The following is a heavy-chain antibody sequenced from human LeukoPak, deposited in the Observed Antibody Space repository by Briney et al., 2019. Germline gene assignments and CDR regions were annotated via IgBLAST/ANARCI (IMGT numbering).Heavy chain of an antibody. CDR2: ISGNSGTT. CDR1: GFTFSSYG. D-gene: IGHD1-26*01. J-gene: IGHJ6*03. Sequence: GGSLRLSCAASGFTFSSYGMSWVRQAPGKGLEWVSGISGNSGTTYYADSVKGRFTISRDNAKNSLYLQMNSLRAEDTAVYYCARDPGRSGSYDYYYYYYMDVWGKGTTVTVSS. V-gene: IGHV3-23*01. CDR3: ARDPGRSGSYDYYYYYYMDV.